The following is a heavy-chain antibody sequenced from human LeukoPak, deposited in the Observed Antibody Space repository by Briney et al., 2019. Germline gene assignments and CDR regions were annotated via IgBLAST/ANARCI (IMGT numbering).Heavy chain of an antibody. D-gene: IGHD1-26*01. CDR1: GYTLTELS. V-gene: IGHV1-24*01. CDR3: ARVVGKSGSYPFDY. J-gene: IGHJ4*02. Sequence: ASVKVSCKVSGYTLTELSMHWVRQAPGEGLEWMGGFDPEDGETIYAQKFQGRVTMTEDTSTDTAYMELSSLRAEDTAVYYCARVVGKSGSYPFDYWGQGTLVTVSS. CDR2: FDPEDGET.